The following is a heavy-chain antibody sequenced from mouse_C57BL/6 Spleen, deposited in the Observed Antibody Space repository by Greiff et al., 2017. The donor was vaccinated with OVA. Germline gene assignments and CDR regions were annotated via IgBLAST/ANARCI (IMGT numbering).Heavy chain of an antibody. D-gene: IGHD3-2*02. CDR1: GYTFTDYN. V-gene: IGHV1-22*01. Sequence: EVMLVESGPELVKPGASVKMSCKASGYTFTDYNMHWVKQSHGKSLEWIGYINPNNGGTSYNQKFKGKATLTVNKSSSTAYMELRSLTSEDSAVYYCARLLREDYAMDYWGQGTSVTVSS. CDR3: ARLLREDYAMDY. J-gene: IGHJ4*01. CDR2: INPNNGGT.